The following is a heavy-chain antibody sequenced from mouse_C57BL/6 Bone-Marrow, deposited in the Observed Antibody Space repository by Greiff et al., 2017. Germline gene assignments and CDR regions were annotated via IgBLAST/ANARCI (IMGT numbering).Heavy chain of an antibody. V-gene: IGHV2-9-1*01. CDR3: ARLTGYFDN. Sequence: QVQLKESGPGLVAPSQSLSITCTVSGFSLTSYAISWVRQPPGKGLEWLGVIWPGGGTNYNSAPKSRLSISKDNSKSQVFLKMNSLQTDDTAGYYCARLTGYFDNWGQGTTLTVSS. CDR1: GFSLTSYA. CDR2: IWPGGGT. D-gene: IGHD4-1*01. J-gene: IGHJ2*01.